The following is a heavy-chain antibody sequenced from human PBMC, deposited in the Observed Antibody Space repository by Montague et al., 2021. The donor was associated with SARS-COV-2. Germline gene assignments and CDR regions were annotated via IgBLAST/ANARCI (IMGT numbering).Heavy chain of an antibody. CDR1: GFTFSSYA. D-gene: IGHD3-10*01. CDR2: ISGSGGST. CDR3: ATLARGLFDHGMDV. J-gene: IGHJ6*02. V-gene: IGHV3-23*01. Sequence: SLRLSCAASGFTFSSYAMSWLRQAPGKGLEWVSAISGSGGSTYYADSVKGRFTISRDNSKNTLYLQMNSLRAEDTAVYYCATLARGLFDHGMDVWGQGTTVTVSS.